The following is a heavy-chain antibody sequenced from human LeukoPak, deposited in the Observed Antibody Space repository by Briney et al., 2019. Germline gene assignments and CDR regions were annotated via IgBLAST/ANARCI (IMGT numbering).Heavy chain of an antibody. Sequence: PGGSLRLSCAASGFIFSGSAMHWVRQASGKGLEWVGRIRSKLNNYATAYAASVEGRFAISRDDSQNMAYLQVNSLKTEDTAVYYCTPLGEPELPTPMGRGYWGQGTLVTVSS. D-gene: IGHD2-2*01. J-gene: IGHJ4*02. V-gene: IGHV3-73*01. CDR3: TPLGEPELPTPMGRGY. CDR2: IRSKLNNYAT. CDR1: GFIFSGSA.